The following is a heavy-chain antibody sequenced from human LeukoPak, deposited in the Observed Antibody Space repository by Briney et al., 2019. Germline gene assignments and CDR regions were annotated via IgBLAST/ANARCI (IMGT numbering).Heavy chain of an antibody. Sequence: GASVKVSCKASGYTFTGYYMHWVRQAPGQGLEWMGWINPNSGGTNYAQKFQGRVTMTRDTSISTAYMELSRLRSDDTAVYYCARDPRRGSGWYRQDLNWFDPWGQGTLVTVSS. V-gene: IGHV1-2*02. CDR1: GYTFTGYY. CDR2: INPNSGGT. D-gene: IGHD6-19*01. CDR3: ARDPRRGSGWYRQDLNWFDP. J-gene: IGHJ5*02.